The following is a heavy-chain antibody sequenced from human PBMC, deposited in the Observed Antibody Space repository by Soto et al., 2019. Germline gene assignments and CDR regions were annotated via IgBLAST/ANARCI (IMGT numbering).Heavy chain of an antibody. D-gene: IGHD6-13*01. CDR2: INHSGST. V-gene: IGHV4-34*01. Sequence: SETLSLTCAVYGGSFSGYYWSWIRQPPGKGLEWIGEINHSGSTNYNPSLKSRVTISVDTSKNQFSLKLSSVTAADTAVYYCARLERSWHANFDYWGQGTLVTVSS. CDR3: ARLERSWHANFDY. J-gene: IGHJ4*02. CDR1: GGSFSGYY.